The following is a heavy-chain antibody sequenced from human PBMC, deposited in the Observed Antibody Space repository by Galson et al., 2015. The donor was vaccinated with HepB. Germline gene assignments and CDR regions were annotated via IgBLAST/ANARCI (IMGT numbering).Heavy chain of an antibody. J-gene: IGHJ4*02. CDR1: GFRFDDYG. V-gene: IGHV3-20*04. D-gene: IGHD3-3*01. Sequence: SLRLSCAASGFRFDDYGMSWVRQAPGKGLEWVSGITGNGGSTGYVDSVKGRVTISRDNAKSSLYLQMNSLRAEDTAFYYCARDHVGSGYYYFDYWGQGILVTVSS. CDR3: ARDHVGSGYYYFDY. CDR2: ITGNGGST.